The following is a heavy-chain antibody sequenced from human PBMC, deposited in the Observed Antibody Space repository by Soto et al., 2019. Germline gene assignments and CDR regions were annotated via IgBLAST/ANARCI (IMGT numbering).Heavy chain of an antibody. Sequence: SVKVSCKASGGTFSSYAISWVRQAPGQGLEWMGGIIPIFGTANYAQKFQGRVTITANESTSTAYMELSSLRSEDTAVYYCARGLSPGYSYGYYFDYWGQGTLVTVSS. CDR3: ARGLSPGYSYGYYFDY. J-gene: IGHJ4*02. V-gene: IGHV1-69*13. CDR2: IIPIFGTA. CDR1: GGTFSSYA. D-gene: IGHD5-18*01.